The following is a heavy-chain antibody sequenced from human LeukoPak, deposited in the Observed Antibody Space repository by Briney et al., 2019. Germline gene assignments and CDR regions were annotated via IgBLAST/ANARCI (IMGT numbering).Heavy chain of an antibody. CDR3: ASFPGTSRFQY. Sequence: SETLSLTCTVSGSSISSYYWSWIRQPPGKGLEWIGYMYYSGSTNYNPSLKSRVTISVDTSKNQFSLRLSSVTAADTAVYYCASFPGTSRFQYWGQGTLVTVPS. D-gene: IGHD3-3*01. CDR2: MYYSGST. V-gene: IGHV4-59*01. CDR1: GSSISSYY. J-gene: IGHJ4*02.